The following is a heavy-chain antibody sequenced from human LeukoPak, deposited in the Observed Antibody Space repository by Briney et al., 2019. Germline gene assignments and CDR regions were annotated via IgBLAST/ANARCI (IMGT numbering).Heavy chain of an antibody. Sequence: PSETLSLTCTVSGGSISFHYWSWIRQPPGKGLEWIGYIHLSGSTYYDPSLRSRVTISGDTSKNQFSLRLNSVNAADTAVYYCARGGVWYFDLWGRGTLVTVSS. J-gene: IGHJ2*01. CDR2: IHLSGST. V-gene: IGHV4-59*11. CDR3: ARGGVWYFDL. D-gene: IGHD3-16*01. CDR1: GGSISFHY.